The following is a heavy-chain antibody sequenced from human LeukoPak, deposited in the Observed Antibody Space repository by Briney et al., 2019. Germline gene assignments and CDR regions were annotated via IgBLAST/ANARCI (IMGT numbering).Heavy chain of an antibody. CDR2: VSTTGYYI. J-gene: IGHJ4*02. CDR3: ARGGDCGTTSCYYFDF. D-gene: IGHD2-2*01. V-gene: IGHV3-21*01. Sequence: PGGSLRLSCAASGFTFSGYSMNWVRQAPGKGLEWVSSVSTTGYYIYYADSVKGRFSISRDNAKNSLYLQMNSPRAEDTAVYYCARGGDCGTTSCYYFDFWGQGTRVTVSS. CDR1: GFTFSGYS.